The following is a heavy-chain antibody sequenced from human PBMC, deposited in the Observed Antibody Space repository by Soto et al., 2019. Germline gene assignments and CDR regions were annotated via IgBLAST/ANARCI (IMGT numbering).Heavy chain of an antibody. V-gene: IGHV4-31*03. CDR1: GGSISSGSYY. Sequence: QVQLQESGPGLVKPSQTLSLTCTVSGGSISSGSYYWTWIRQQQGKGLEWIGYIYYSGSTYYNPSLKSRVTISVDTSKNQFSLKLSSVTAADTAVYYCARQRPEDHYFDYWGQGTLVTVSS. J-gene: IGHJ4*02. D-gene: IGHD6-25*01. CDR3: ARQRPEDHYFDY. CDR2: IYYSGST.